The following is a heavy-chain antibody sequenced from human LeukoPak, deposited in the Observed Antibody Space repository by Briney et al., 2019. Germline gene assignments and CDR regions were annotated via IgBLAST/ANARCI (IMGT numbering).Heavy chain of an antibody. CDR3: ARESGSYEAYFDY. J-gene: IGHJ4*02. Sequence: SVKVSFKASGGTFSSYAISWVRQAPGQGLEWMGGIIPIFGTANYAQKFQGRVTITADESTSTAYMELSSLRSEDTAVYYCARESGSYEAYFDYWGQGTLVTVSS. V-gene: IGHV1-69*13. CDR1: GGTFSSYA. D-gene: IGHD1-26*01. CDR2: IIPIFGTA.